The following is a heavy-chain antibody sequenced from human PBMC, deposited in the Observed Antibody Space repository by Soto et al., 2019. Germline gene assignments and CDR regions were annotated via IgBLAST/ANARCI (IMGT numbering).Heavy chain of an antibody. CDR3: AKARYCSGGSCYDYFDY. D-gene: IGHD2-15*01. J-gene: IGHJ4*02. CDR2: ISGSGGST. CDR1: GFTFSSYA. Sequence: GGSLRLSYAASGFTFSSYAMSWVRQAPGKGLEWVSAISGSGGSTYYADSVKGRFTISRDNSKNTLYLQMNSLRAEDTAVYYCAKARYCSGGSCYDYFDYWGQGTLVTVSS. V-gene: IGHV3-23*01.